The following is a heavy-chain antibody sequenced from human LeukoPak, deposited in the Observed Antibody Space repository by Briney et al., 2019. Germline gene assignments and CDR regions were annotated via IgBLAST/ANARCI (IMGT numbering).Heavy chain of an antibody. CDR3: AKTLVGVTSGPDYYFDS. V-gene: IGHV3-23*01. Sequence: GGSLRLSCAASGFTFTSYAMTWVRQAPGKGLEWVSAISGSGGSTCYPDSVKGRFTISRDNSKNTLYLQINSLRAEDTAVYYCAKTLVGVTSGPDYYFDSWGQGTLVTVSS. CDR2: ISGSGGST. CDR1: GFTFTSYA. D-gene: IGHD1-26*01. J-gene: IGHJ4*02.